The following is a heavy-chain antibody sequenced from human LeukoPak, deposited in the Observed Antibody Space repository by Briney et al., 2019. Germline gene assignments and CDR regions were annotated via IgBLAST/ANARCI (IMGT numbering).Heavy chain of an antibody. Sequence: PGGSLRLSCAASGFTFSSYAMHWVRQAPGKGLEWVAVISYDGSNKYYADSVKGRFTISRDNSKNTLYLQMTSLRAEDTAVYYCARGPYYDILTGRVDYWGQGTLVTVSS. CDR2: ISYDGSNK. V-gene: IGHV3-30*04. CDR3: ARGPYYDILTGRVDY. CDR1: GFTFSSYA. J-gene: IGHJ4*02. D-gene: IGHD3-9*01.